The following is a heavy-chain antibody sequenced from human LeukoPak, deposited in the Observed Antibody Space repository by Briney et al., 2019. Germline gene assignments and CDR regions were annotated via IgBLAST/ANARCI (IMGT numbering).Heavy chain of an antibody. Sequence: GGSLRLSCAATGFSFSNYAMSWARQVPGKGLEWVSAIKGRFTISRDTSKNTLYLQMNSLRAEDTAVYYCAKWGDYDVLTGYYDSDYWGQGTLVTVSS. J-gene: IGHJ4*02. V-gene: IGHV3-23*01. CDR3: AKWGDYDVLTGYYDSDY. CDR2: I. CDR1: GFSFSNYA. D-gene: IGHD3-9*01.